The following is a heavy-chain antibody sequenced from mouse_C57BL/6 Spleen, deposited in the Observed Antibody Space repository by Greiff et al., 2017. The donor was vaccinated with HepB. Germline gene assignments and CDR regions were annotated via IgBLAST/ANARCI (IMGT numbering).Heavy chain of an antibody. D-gene: IGHD2-4*01. CDR1: GYTFTSYG. J-gene: IGHJ2*01. CDR2: IYPRSGNT. Sequence: VQLVESGAELARPGASVKLSCKASGYTFTSYGISWVKQRTGQGLEWIGEIYPRSGNTYYNEKFKGKATLTADKSSSTAYMELRSLTSEDSAVYFCARSAYDYDVPFDYWGQGTTLTVSS. CDR3: ARSAYDYDVPFDY. V-gene: IGHV1-81*01.